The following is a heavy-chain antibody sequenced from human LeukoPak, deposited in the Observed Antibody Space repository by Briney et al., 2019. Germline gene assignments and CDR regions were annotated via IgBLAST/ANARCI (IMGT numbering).Heavy chain of an antibody. CDR1: GYSFTNYW. J-gene: IGHJ4*02. D-gene: IGHD6-13*01. CDR3: AGSSSSWYLTGLVFDY. CDR2: IYPGDSDT. V-gene: IGHV5-51*01. Sequence: GESLKISCKGSGYSFTNYWIGWVRQMPGKGLEWMGIIYPGDSDTRYSPSFQGQVTISADKSISTAYLQWSSLKASDTAMYYCAGSSSSWYLTGLVFDYWGQGTLVTVSS.